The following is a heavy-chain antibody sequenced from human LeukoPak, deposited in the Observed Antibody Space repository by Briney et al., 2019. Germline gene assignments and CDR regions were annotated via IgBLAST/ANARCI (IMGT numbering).Heavy chain of an antibody. J-gene: IGHJ4*02. V-gene: IGHV4-30-2*01. CDR2: IYHSGST. D-gene: IGHD3-22*01. CDR3: ARDRGQDSSGSYSAYFDY. Sequence: PSQTLSLTCTVSGGSISSGGYYWSWIRQPPGKGLEWIGYIYHSGSTYYNPSLKSRVTISVDRSKNQFSLKLSSVTAADTAVYYCARDRGQDSSGSYSAYFDYWGQGTLVTVSS. CDR1: GGSISSGGYY.